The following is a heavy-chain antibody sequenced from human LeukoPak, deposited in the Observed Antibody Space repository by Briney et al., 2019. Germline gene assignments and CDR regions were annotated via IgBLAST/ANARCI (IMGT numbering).Heavy chain of an antibody. CDR3: AELGITMIGGV. CDR1: GFTFSSYA. CDR2: ISYDGSNK. Sequence: GGSLRLSCAVSGFTFSSYAMHWVRQAPGKGLEWVAVISYDGSNKYYADSVKGRFTISRDNAKNSLYLQMNSLRAEDTAVYYCAELGITMIGGVWGKGTTVTISS. V-gene: IGHV3-30*04. D-gene: IGHD3-10*02. J-gene: IGHJ6*04.